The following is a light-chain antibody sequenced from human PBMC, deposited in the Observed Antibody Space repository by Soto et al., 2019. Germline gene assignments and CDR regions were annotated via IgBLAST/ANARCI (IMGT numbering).Light chain of an antibody. CDR3: AAWDDSLNGL. V-gene: IGLV1-44*01. CDR1: SSNIGSNT. Sequence: QAVVTQPPSASGTPGQRVTISCSGSSSNIGSNTVNWYQQLPGTAPKLLIYSNNQRPSGVPDRFSGSKSGTSASLAISGLQSEDEADYYRAAWDDSLNGLFGGGTKLTVL. J-gene: IGLJ2*01. CDR2: SNN.